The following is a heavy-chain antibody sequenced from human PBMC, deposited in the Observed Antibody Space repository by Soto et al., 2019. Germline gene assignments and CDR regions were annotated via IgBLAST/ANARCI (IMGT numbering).Heavy chain of an antibody. CDR2: IYYSGST. Sequence: SETLSLNCTVSVGSISSSSYYWGWIRQPPGKGLEWIGSIYYSGSTYYNPSLKSRVTISVDTSKNQFSLKLSSVTAADTAVYYCARQEVDTAMAPDYWGQGTLVTVSS. V-gene: IGHV4-39*01. J-gene: IGHJ4*02. CDR3: ARQEVDTAMAPDY. CDR1: VGSISSSSYY. D-gene: IGHD5-18*01.